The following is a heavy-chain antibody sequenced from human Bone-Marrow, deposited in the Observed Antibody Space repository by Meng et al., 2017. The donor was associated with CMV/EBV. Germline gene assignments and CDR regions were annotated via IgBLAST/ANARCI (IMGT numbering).Heavy chain of an antibody. J-gene: IGHJ4*02. CDR1: GFTFSSYA. Sequence: GGSLRLSCAASGFTFSSYAMHWVRQAPGKGLEWVAVISYDGSNKYYADSVKGRFTISRDNSKNTLYLQMNSLRAEDTAVYYCARDESCSSTSCYGLGFDYWGQGTLVTVPS. V-gene: IGHV3-30*04. CDR3: ARDESCSSTSCYGLGFDY. D-gene: IGHD2-2*01. CDR2: ISYDGSNK.